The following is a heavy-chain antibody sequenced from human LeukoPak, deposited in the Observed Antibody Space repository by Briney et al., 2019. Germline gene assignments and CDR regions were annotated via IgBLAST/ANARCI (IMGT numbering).Heavy chain of an antibody. Sequence: PGGSLRLSCAASGFTFSSYAMSWVRQAPGKGLEWVSAISGSGGGTYYADSVKGRFTISRDNSKNTLYLQRSSLGAEDTAVYYSARACWASSPDAVRWGQGTLITVSS. J-gene: IGHJ4*02. D-gene: IGHD2-8*01. V-gene: IGHV3-23*01. CDR3: ARACWASSPDAVR. CDR1: GFTFSSYA. CDR2: ISGSGGGT.